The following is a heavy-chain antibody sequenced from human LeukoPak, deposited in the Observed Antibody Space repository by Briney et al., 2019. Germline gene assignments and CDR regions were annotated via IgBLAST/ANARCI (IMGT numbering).Heavy chain of an antibody. CDR2: IYYSGST. D-gene: IGHD3-10*01. V-gene: IGHV4-38-2*02. Sequence: SETLSLTCTVSGYSISSGYYWGWIRQPPGKGLEWIGTIYYSGSTYYNPSLKSRVTISVDTSKKQFFLILSSMTAADTAVYYCARGLWGPYYGKEGNFDYWGQGTLVTVSS. J-gene: IGHJ4*02. CDR1: GYSISSGYY. CDR3: ARGLWGPYYGKEGNFDY.